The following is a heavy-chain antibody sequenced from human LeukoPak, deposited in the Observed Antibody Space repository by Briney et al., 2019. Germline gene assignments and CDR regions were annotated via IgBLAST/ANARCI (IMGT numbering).Heavy chain of an antibody. CDR2: IIDTGST. CDR3: ARSSLTGGWFDP. CDR1: GDSIRTYY. J-gene: IGHJ5*02. V-gene: IGHV4-59*01. D-gene: IGHD7-27*01. Sequence: SETLSLTCSVSGDSIRTYYWSWIRQPPGKGLEWIGYIIDTGSTNYKPSLKTRLTMSVDVSKNQISLKLSSVTAADTAVYYCARSSLTGGWFDPWGQGTLVAVSS.